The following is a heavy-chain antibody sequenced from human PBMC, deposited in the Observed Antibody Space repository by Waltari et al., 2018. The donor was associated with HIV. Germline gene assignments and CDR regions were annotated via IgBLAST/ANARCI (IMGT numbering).Heavy chain of an antibody. CDR1: GFPFSSYE. CDR2: ISSSGSTI. D-gene: IGHD3-10*02. Sequence: EVQLVESGGGLVQPGGSLRLSCAASGFPFSSYEMNWVRQAPGKGLEWVSYISSSGSTIYYADSVKGRFTISRDNAKNSLYLQMNSRRAEDTAVYYCATLFGELLYKVDYWGQGTLVTVSS. V-gene: IGHV3-48*03. CDR3: ATLFGELLYKVDY. J-gene: IGHJ4*02.